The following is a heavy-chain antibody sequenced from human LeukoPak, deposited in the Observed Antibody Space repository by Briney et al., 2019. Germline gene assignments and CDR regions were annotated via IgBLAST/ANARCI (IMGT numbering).Heavy chain of an antibody. D-gene: IGHD4-17*01. V-gene: IGHV1-69*13. CDR1: GGTFSSYA. CDR2: IIPIFGTA. CDR3: ASGIGDYGDYRRPYFDY. J-gene: IGHJ4*02. Sequence: SVKVSCKASGGTFSSYAISWVRQAPGQGLEWMGGIIPIFGTANYAQKFQGRVTITADESTSTAYVELSSLRSEDTAVYYCASGIGDYGDYRRPYFDYWGQGTLVTVSS.